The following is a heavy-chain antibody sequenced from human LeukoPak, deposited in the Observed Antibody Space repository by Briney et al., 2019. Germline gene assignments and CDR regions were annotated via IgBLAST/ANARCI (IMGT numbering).Heavy chain of an antibody. CDR2: IDHSGST. J-gene: IGHJ6*03. CDR1: GGSFSGYY. CDR3: ARVDIVATTDYYYYYMDV. V-gene: IGHV4-34*01. Sequence: PSETLSLTCVVYGGSFSGYYWSWIRQPPGKGLEWIGEIDHSGSTNYNPSLKSRVTISVDSSYNHFSLNLTSVTAADTAVYYCARVDIVATTDYYYYYMDVWGKGTTVTISS. D-gene: IGHD5-12*01.